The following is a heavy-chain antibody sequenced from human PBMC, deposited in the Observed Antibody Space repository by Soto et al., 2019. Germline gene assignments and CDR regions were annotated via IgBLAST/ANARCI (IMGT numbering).Heavy chain of an antibody. V-gene: IGHV3-9*01. J-gene: IGHJ4*02. CDR3: AKDKRDIVVVPAANPFDY. D-gene: IGHD2-2*01. CDR1: GFTFDDYA. Sequence: PGGSLRLSCAASGFTFDDYAMHWVRQAPGKGLEWVSGISWNSGSIGYADSVKGRFTISRDNAKNSLYLQMNSLRAEDTALYYCAKDKRDIVVVPAANPFDYWGQGTLVTVS. CDR2: ISWNSGSI.